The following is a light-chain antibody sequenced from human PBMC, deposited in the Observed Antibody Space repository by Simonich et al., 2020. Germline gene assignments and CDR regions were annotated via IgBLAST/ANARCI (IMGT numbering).Light chain of an antibody. J-gene: IGLJ3*02. V-gene: IGLV2-14*03. CDR3: SSYTSSSTNWV. Sequence: QSALTQPASVSGSPGQSITISCTGTSSDVGGYNYVSWYQQHPGKAPKLMIYDVSNSPSGVSTSFSGSKSGNTASRTISGLKAEDEADYYCSSYTSSSTNWVFGGGTKLTVL. CDR2: DVS. CDR1: SSDVGGYNY.